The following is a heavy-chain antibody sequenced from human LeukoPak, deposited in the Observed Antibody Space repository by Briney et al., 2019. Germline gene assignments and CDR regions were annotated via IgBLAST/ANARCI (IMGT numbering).Heavy chain of an antibody. CDR3: ARKTWTDLDYWFDP. D-gene: IGHD1-1*01. CDR2: IFYSGST. V-gene: IGHV4-39*02. CDR1: GGSISSGIYY. Sequence: SETLSLTCTVSGGSISSGIYYWGWIRQPPGKGLEWIGNIFYSGSTYYNPSLKSRLTISVDTSKNHLSLSLNSVTAADTAVYFCARKTWTDLDYWFDPWGQGTLVTVSS. J-gene: IGHJ5*02.